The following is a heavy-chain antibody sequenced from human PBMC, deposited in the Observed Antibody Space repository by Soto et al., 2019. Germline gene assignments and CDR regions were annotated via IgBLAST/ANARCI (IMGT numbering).Heavy chain of an antibody. CDR3: ASSALYSSSWHDY. Sequence: GGSLRLSCAASGFTVSSNYMSWVRQAPGKGLEWVSVIYSGGSTYYADSVKGRFTISRDNSKNTLYLQMNSLRAEDTAVYYCASSALYSSSWHDYWGQGTLVTVSS. J-gene: IGHJ4*02. V-gene: IGHV3-66*01. CDR2: IYSGGST. D-gene: IGHD6-13*01. CDR1: GFTVSSNY.